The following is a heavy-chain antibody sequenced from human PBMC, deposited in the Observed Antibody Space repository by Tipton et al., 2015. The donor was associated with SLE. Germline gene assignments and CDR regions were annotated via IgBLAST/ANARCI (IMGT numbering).Heavy chain of an antibody. V-gene: IGHV3-64*02. CDR2: ISSNGGST. CDR1: GFTFSSYA. D-gene: IGHD2-2*01. J-gene: IGHJ6*03. CDR3: ARGLYCSSTSCSRLYYYYYYMDV. Sequence: SLRLSCAASGFTFSSYAMHWVRQAPGKGLEYVSAISSNGGSTYYADSVKGRFTISRDNSKNTLYLQMGSLRAEDMAVYYCARGLYCSSTSCSRLYYYYYYMDVWGKGTTVTVSS.